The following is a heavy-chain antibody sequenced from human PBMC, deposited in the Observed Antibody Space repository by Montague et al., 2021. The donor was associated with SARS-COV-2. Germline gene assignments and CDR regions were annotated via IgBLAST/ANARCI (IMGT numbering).Heavy chain of an antibody. CDR3: ARVHIVVVTAMRYFDH. D-gene: IGHD2-21*02. CDR1: GGSISSGGYY. CDR2: IYYSGST. Sequence: TLSLTCTVSGGSISSGGYYWSWIRQHPGEGLEWIGYIYYSGSTYYNPSLKSRVTISVDTSKNQFSLKLSSVTAADTAVYYCARVHIVVVTAMRYFDHWGRGTLVTVFS. J-gene: IGHJ2*01. V-gene: IGHV4-31*03.